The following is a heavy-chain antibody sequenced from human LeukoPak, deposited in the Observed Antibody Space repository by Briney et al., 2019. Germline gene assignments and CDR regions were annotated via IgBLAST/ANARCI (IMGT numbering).Heavy chain of an antibody. CDR2: IYYSGST. D-gene: IGHD3-22*01. J-gene: IGHJ4*02. CDR3: ARGYYDTSGYQAGYFDY. V-gene: IGHV4-39*07. CDR1: GGSISSSSYY. Sequence: SETLSLTCTVSGGSISSSSYYWGWIRQPPGEGLEWIGSIYYSGSTYYNPSLKSRVTISVDTSKNQFSLKLSSVTAADTAVYYCARGYYDTSGYQAGYFDYWGQGTLVTVSS.